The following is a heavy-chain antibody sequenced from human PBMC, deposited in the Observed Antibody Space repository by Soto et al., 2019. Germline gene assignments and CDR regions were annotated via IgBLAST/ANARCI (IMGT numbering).Heavy chain of an antibody. CDR2: IIPIFGTA. J-gene: IGHJ4*02. V-gene: IGHV1-69*12. D-gene: IGHD3-16*01. CDR3: ARVPDYDYVPDDDY. Sequence: QVQLVQSGAEVKKPGSSVKVSCKASGGTFSSYAISWVRQAPGQGLEWMGGIIPIFGTANYAQKFQGRVTITADESTSTAYMALGSLRSEDTAVYYCARVPDYDYVPDDDYWGQGTLVTVSS. CDR1: GGTFSSYA.